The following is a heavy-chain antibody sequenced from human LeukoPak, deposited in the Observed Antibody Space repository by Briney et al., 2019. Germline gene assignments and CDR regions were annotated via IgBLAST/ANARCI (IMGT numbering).Heavy chain of an antibody. CDR1: GFTFSDFN. Sequence: GGSLRLSCAASGFTFSDFNMNWVRQAPGKGLERVSSISSTRTYIFYADSVKGRFTISRDNARNLLFLQMDSLRVEDTAVYYCASEHQLATEGLGFDYWGQGTLVTVSS. CDR2: ISSTRTYI. CDR3: ASEHQLATEGLGFDY. J-gene: IGHJ4*02. V-gene: IGHV3-21*01. D-gene: IGHD6-13*01.